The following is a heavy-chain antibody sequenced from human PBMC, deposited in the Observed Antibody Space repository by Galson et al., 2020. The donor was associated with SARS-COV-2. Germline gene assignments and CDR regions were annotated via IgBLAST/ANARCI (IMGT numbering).Heavy chain of an antibody. J-gene: IGHJ4*02. V-gene: IGHV5-51*01. CDR3: ATGLGSYNWNYQFDD. Sequence: GESLKISCKGSGYDFATQWIGWVRQKPGKGLEWMGLTYPRDSDTKYSPSFQGQVTISADKSITTAYLQWSSLKASDTAIYYCATGLGSYNWNYQFDDWGRGTLVTVSS. CDR2: TYPRDSDT. D-gene: IGHD1-7*01. CDR1: GYDFATQW.